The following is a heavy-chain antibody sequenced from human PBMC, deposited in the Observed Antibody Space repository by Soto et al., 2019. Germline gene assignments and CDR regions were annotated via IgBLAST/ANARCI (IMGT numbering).Heavy chain of an antibody. CDR3: ARGPGGPDGPGDY. J-gene: IGHJ4*02. Sequence: GASVKVSCKASGYTFTIYAMHWVRQAPGQRLEWMGWINAGNGNTKYSQKFQGRVTITRDTSASTAYMELSSLRSEDTAVYYCARGPGGPDGPGDYWGQGTLVTVPQ. V-gene: IGHV1-3*01. D-gene: IGHD2-15*01. CDR1: GYTFTIYA. CDR2: INAGNGNT.